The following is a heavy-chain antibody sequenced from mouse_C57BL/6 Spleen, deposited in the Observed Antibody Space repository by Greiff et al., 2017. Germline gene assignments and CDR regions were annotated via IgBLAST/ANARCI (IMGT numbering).Heavy chain of an antibody. CDR1: GYTFTSYW. D-gene: IGHD1-1*01. V-gene: IGHV1-69*01. Sequence: QVQLQQPGAELVMPGASVKLSCKASGYTFTSYWMHWVKQRPGPGLEWIGEIAPSDSYTNYNQKFKGKSTLTVDKSSSTAYMQLSSLTSEDSAVYYCARGNYYGSSYGYFDDWGQGTTLTVSS. J-gene: IGHJ2*01. CDR2: IAPSDSYT. CDR3: ARGNYYGSSYGYFDD.